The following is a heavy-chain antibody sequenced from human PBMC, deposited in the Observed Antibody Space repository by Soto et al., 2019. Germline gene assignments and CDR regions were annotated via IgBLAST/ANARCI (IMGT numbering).Heavy chain of an antibody. Sequence: EVQLVESGGGLVQPGGSLRLSCVGSGFTFSSQWMSWVRQAPGKGLEGVANIKEDGSEKYYVDSVKGRFTISRDNAKNSLYLQLNSLRAEDTAVYFCARERVCAYWGQGTLVTVSS. V-gene: IGHV3-7*05. CDR2: IKEDGSEK. CDR3: ARERVCAY. J-gene: IGHJ4*02. CDR1: GFTFSSQW.